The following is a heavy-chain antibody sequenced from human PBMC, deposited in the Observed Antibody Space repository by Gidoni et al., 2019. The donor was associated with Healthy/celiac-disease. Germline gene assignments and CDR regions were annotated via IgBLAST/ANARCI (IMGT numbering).Heavy chain of an antibody. J-gene: IGHJ6*02. CDR2: ISSSGSTI. D-gene: IGHD2-15*01. CDR3: ARGEPVVVVAAYYYYGMDV. Sequence: QVQLVESGGGVVKPGGALRLSCADSGFTSSDYYMSWIRQAPGKGLEGVSYISSSGSTIYYADSVKGRFTISRNNAKNSLYLQMNSLRAEDTAVYYCARGEPVVVVAAYYYYGMDVWGQGTTVTVSS. CDR1: GFTSSDYY. V-gene: IGHV3-11*01.